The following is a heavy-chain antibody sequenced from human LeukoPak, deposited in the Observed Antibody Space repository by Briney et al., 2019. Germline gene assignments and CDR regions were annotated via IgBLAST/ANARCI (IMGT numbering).Heavy chain of an antibody. V-gene: IGHV4-4*07. CDR3: ARSVYDGSGYHLDY. D-gene: IGHD3-22*01. CDR1: GGPISSYS. CDR2: IYTSGST. Sequence: SETLSLTCTVTGGPISSYSWSWIRPPAGKGLEWIGRIYTSGSTNYNPSLTSRVTISVDTSKNQFSLKLISVTAADAAVYYCARSVYDGSGYHLDYWGQGTLVTVSS. J-gene: IGHJ4*02.